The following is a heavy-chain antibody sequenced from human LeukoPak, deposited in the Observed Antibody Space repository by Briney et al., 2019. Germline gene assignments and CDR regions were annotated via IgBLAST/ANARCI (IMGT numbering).Heavy chain of an antibody. CDR3: AKERDDGSGSYFNYYYYGMDV. J-gene: IGHJ6*02. Sequence: GGSLRLSCAASGFTFSSYGMHWVRQAPGKGLEWVAVIWYDGSNKYYADSVKGRFTISRDNSKNTLYLQMNSLRAEDTAVYYCAKERDDGSGSYFNYYYYGMDVWGQGTTVTVSS. V-gene: IGHV3-30*02. CDR1: GFTFSSYG. CDR2: IWYDGSNK. D-gene: IGHD3-10*01.